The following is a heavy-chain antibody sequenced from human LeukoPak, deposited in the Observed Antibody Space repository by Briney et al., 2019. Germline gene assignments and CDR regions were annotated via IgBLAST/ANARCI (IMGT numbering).Heavy chain of an antibody. J-gene: IGHJ4*02. Sequence: SETLSLTCAVSGYSISSGYYWGWIRQPPGKGLEWIGSIYHSGSTYYNPSLKSRVTISVDTSKNQFSLKLSSVTAAATAVYYCARHAGGAYRYYFDYWGQGTLVTVSS. CDR1: GYSISSGYY. CDR2: IYHSGST. CDR3: ARHAGGAYRYYFDY. D-gene: IGHD4-11*01. V-gene: IGHV4-38-2*01.